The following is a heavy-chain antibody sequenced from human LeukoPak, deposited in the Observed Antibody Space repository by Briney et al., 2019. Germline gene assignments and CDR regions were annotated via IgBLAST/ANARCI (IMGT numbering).Heavy chain of an antibody. Sequence: GGSLRLSCAASGFTFSSYSMNWVRQASGKGLEWVSSISSSSSYIYYADSVKGRFTISRDNAKNSLYLQMNSLRAEDTAVYYCARDKRFLEWFFFYMDVWGKGTTVTVSS. D-gene: IGHD3-3*01. J-gene: IGHJ6*03. CDR1: GFTFSSYS. CDR3: ARDKRFLEWFFFYMDV. CDR2: ISSSSSYI. V-gene: IGHV3-21*01.